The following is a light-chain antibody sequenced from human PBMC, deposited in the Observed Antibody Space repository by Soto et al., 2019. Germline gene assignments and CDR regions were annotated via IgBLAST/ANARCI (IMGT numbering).Light chain of an antibody. Sequence: QSVLTQPPSASGTPGQRITISCSGSSSNIESHPVNWYQQVPGTAPKLLITTNNQRPSGVPDRFSGSKSGTSASLAITGLQAEDEADYYCQSYDGGLSGYVFGTGTKVTVL. V-gene: IGLV1-44*01. CDR2: TNN. CDR1: SSNIESHP. J-gene: IGLJ1*01. CDR3: QSYDGGLSGYV.